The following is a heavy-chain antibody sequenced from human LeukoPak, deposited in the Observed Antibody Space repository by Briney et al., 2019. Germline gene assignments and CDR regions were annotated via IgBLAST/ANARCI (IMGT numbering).Heavy chain of an antibody. CDR2: IYYSGST. CDR1: GGSISSYY. CDR3: ARGGWYPESFQH. V-gene: IGHV4-59*01. J-gene: IGHJ1*01. D-gene: IGHD6-19*01. Sequence: PSETLSLTCTVSGGSISSYYWNWIRQPPGKGLEWIGYIYYSGSTNYNPSLKSRVTISVDTSKNQFSLKLSSVTAADAAVYYCARGGWYPESFQHWGQGALVTVSS.